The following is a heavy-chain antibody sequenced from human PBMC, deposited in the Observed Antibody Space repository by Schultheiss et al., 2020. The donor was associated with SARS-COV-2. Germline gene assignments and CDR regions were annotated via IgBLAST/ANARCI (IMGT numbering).Heavy chain of an antibody. D-gene: IGHD3-3*01. CDR1: GFTFSSYA. J-gene: IGHJ6*02. V-gene: IGHV3-21*01. CDR2: ISSSSSYI. CDR3: ARKTSWSGYYYYGMDV. Sequence: GGSLRLSCAASGFTFSSYAMSWVRQAPGKGLEWVSSISSSSSYIYYADSVKGRFTISRDNAKNSLYLQMNSLRAEDTAVYYCARKTSWSGYYYYGMDVWGQGTTVTVSS.